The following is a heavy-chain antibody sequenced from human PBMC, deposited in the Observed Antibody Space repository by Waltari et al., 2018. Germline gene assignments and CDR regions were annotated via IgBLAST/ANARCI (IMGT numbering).Heavy chain of an antibody. CDR1: GYTFTGYY. Sequence: QVQLVQSGAEVKKPGASVKVSCKASGYTFTGYYMHWVRQAPGQGLEWMGWINPNSGCTNYAQKVQGRVTMTRDTSISTAYMELSRLRSDDTAVYYCARERGRIVVVPAAIGYWGQGTLVTVSS. CDR3: ARERGRIVVVPAAIGY. D-gene: IGHD2-2*01. V-gene: IGHV1-2*02. J-gene: IGHJ4*02. CDR2: INPNSGCT.